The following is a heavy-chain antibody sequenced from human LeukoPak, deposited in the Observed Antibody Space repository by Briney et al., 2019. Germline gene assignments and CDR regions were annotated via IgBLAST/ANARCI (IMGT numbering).Heavy chain of an antibody. CDR2: IYYSGGT. J-gene: IGHJ5*02. CDR1: GGSISSSSYY. Sequence: SETLSLTCTVSGGSISSSSYYWGWIRQPPGKGLEWIGSIYYSGGTYYNPSLKSRVTISVDTSKNQFSLKLSSVTAADTAVYYCARRPYSSGWSGSWFGPWGQGTLVTVSS. D-gene: IGHD6-19*01. V-gene: IGHV4-39*01. CDR3: ARRPYSSGWSGSWFGP.